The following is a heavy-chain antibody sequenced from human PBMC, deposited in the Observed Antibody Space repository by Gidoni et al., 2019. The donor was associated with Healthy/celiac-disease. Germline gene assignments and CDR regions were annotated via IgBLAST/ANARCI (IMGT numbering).Heavy chain of an antibody. CDR2: IYPGDSDT. Sequence: EVQLVQSGAEVKKPGESLKISCKGSGYSFTSYWIGWVRQMPGKGLEWMGIIYPGDSDTRYSPSFQGQVTISADKSISTAYLQWSSLKASDTAMYYCARTSYYYDSSGYEFDYWGQGTLVTVSS. J-gene: IGHJ4*02. V-gene: IGHV5-51*01. CDR3: ARTSYYYDSSGYEFDY. D-gene: IGHD3-22*01. CDR1: GYSFTSYW.